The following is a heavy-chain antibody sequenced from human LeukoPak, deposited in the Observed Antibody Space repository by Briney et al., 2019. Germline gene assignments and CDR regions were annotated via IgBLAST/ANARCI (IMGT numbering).Heavy chain of an antibody. CDR1: GGSFSGYY. D-gene: IGHD1-7*01. J-gene: IGHJ4*02. CDR3: TRQGSLGTSGYDY. V-gene: IGHV4-34*01. CDR2: IYHSGST. Sequence: SETLSLTCAVYGGSFSGYYWGWIRQPPGKGLEWIGSIYHSGSTYYNPSLKSRVTISVDTSKNQFSLKLSSVTAADTAVYYCTRQGSLGTSGYDYWGQGTQVTVSS.